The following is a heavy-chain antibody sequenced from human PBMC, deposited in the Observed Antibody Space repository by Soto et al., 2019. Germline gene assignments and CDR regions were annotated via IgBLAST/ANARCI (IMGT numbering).Heavy chain of an antibody. CDR1: GGSFSGFF. V-gene: IGHV4-34*01. CDR2: INHSGST. CDR3: ARGQWLPRGEY. Sequence: SETLSLTCAVYGGSFSGFFWTWIRQPPGKGLEWIGEINHSGSTNYNPSLKSRVTISTDPSENQFSLRLTAVTAADTAVYYCARGQWLPRGEYWGQGTLVTVSS. J-gene: IGHJ4*02. D-gene: IGHD6-19*01.